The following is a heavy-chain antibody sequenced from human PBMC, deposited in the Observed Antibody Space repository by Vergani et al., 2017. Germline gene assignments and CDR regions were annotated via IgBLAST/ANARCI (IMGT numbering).Heavy chain of an antibody. V-gene: IGHV3-66*01. J-gene: IGHJ4*02. CDR3: AREVAVAERAFDY. CDR1: GFTFSSYG. CDR2: IYSGGST. D-gene: IGHD6-19*01. Sequence: EVQLVESGGGLVQPGRSLRLSCAASGFTFSSYGMHWVRQAPGKGLEWVSVIYSGGSTNYADSVKGRFTISRDNSKNTLYLQMNSLRAEDTAVYYCAREVAVAERAFDYWGQGTLVTVSS.